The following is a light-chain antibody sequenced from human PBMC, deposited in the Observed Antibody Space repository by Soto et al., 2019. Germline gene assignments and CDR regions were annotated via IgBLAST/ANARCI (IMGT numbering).Light chain of an antibody. CDR1: QSVRSDY. CDR2: RAS. Sequence: EIVLTQSPGTLSLSPGERATLSCRASQSVRSDYLAWYQQKPGQAPRLHIYRASTRATGIPDRFTGSGSGTDFTLTISRLEPEDFAVYYCQQYGSSPRTFGQGTKVDIK. CDR3: QQYGSSPRT. V-gene: IGKV3-20*01. J-gene: IGKJ1*01.